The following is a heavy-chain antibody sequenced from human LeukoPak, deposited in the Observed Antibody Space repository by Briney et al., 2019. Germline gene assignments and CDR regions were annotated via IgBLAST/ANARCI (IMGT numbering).Heavy chain of an antibody. CDR2: LYHSDSA. Sequence: SETLSLTCAVSGFSISNGYYWVWARQPPGRGLEWIGSLYHSDSAYYNTSLRSRVSMSVDTSKNQFSLTLSFVTAADTAVYYCARQHDSYYYYFIDVWGSGTTVTVSS. CDR1: GFSISNGYY. J-gene: IGHJ6*03. V-gene: IGHV4-38-2*01. CDR3: ARQHDSYYYYFIDV.